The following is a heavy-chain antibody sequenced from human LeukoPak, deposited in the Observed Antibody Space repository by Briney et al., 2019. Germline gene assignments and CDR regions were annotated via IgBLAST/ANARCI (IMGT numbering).Heavy chain of an antibody. CDR2: IKQDGSDK. CDR3: TRGAGSSDY. D-gene: IGHD1-26*01. Sequence: GGSLRLSCAASGFTFSNYWMSWVRQAPGKGLEWVASIKQDGSDKYYVDSVKGRFTFSRDNAKNSLYLQINSLRAEDTAVYYCTRGAGSSDYWGQGTLVTVSS. CDR1: GFTFSNYW. V-gene: IGHV3-7*05. J-gene: IGHJ4*02.